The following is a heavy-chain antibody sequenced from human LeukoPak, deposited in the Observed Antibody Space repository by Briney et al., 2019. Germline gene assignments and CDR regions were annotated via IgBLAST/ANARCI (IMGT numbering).Heavy chain of an antibody. J-gene: IGHJ4*02. CDR1: GFTVSSNY. CDR3: AKEAVAAAGGIDY. V-gene: IGHV3-23*01. Sequence: GGSLRLPCAASGFTVSSNYMSWVRQAPGKGLEWVSAISGSGGSTYYADSVKGRFTISRDNSKNTLYLQMNSLRAEDTAVYYCAKEAVAAAGGIDYWGQGTLVTVSS. CDR2: ISGSGGST. D-gene: IGHD6-13*01.